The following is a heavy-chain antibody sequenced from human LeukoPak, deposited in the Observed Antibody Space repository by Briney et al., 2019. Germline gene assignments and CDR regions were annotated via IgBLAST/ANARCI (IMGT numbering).Heavy chain of an antibody. D-gene: IGHD3-22*01. J-gene: IGHJ4*02. CDR2: ISSSGSTI. V-gene: IGHV3-48*03. CDR1: GFTFSSYE. Sequence: GGSLRLSCAASGFTFSSYEMNWVRQARGKGLEWVSYISSSGSTIFYADSVKGRFTIPRENAKNSLYLQMNSLSAENTPVYYCASDPYITMIVTYWGQGTLVTVSS. CDR3: ASDPYITMIVTY.